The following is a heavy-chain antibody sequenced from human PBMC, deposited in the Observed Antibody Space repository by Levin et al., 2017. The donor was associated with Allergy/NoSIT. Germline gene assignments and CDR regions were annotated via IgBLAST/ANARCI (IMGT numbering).Heavy chain of an antibody. Sequence: PSETLSLTCTVSGGSINNYYWSWIRQPPGKGLEWIGYIYYTGSTLYTPSLKSRVAMSVDKSKNQFSLKLISVTAADTAVYYCARWYCANGNAGCYHLDYWGQGTQVTVSS. CDR2: IYYTGST. V-gene: IGHV4-59*01. CDR1: GGSINNYY. J-gene: IGHJ4*02. D-gene: IGHD2-8*01. CDR3: ARWYCANGNAGCYHLDY.